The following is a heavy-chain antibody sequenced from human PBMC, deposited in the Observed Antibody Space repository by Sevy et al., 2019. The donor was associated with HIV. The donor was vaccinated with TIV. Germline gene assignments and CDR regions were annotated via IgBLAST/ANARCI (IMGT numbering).Heavy chain of an antibody. V-gene: IGHV1-24*01. J-gene: IGHJ6*02. CDR3: ATAVVPAAMDYYYYGMDV. CDR2: FDPEDGET. CDR1: GYTLTELS. Sequence: ASVKVSCKVSGYTLTELSMHWVRQAPGKGLEWMGGFDPEDGETIYAQKFQGRVTMTEDTSTDTAYMELSSLRSEDTAVYYCATAVVPAAMDYYYYGMDVSGQGTAVTVSS. D-gene: IGHD2-2*01.